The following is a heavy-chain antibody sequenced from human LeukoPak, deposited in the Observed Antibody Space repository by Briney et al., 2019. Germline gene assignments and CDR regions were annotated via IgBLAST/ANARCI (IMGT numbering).Heavy chain of an antibody. CDR1: GYTFTGYY. V-gene: IGHV1-2*02. D-gene: IGHD3-22*01. CDR2: INPNSGGT. CDR3: AREYYQDKNYYYYYMDV. J-gene: IGHJ6*03. Sequence: ASVKVSCKASGYTFTGYYMHWVRQAPGQGLGWMGWINPNSGGTNYAQKFQGRVTMTRDTSISTAYMELSRLRSDDTAVYYCAREYYQDKNYYYYYMDVWGKGTTVTVSS.